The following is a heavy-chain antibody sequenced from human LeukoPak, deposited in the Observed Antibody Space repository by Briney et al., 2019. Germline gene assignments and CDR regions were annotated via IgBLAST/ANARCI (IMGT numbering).Heavy chain of an antibody. D-gene: IGHD3-22*01. CDR3: ARDYDSSGYYGPTDY. J-gene: IGHJ4*02. CDR2: FDPSGGST. Sequence: ASVRLSCKAAGSSFTSYYMHWVWEAPGQGLGWMGIFDPSGGSTSYAQKFQGRVTMTRDTSTSTDYMELSSLRSEDTAVYYCARDYDSSGYYGPTDYWGQGTLVTVSS. CDR1: GSSFTSYY. V-gene: IGHV1-46*01.